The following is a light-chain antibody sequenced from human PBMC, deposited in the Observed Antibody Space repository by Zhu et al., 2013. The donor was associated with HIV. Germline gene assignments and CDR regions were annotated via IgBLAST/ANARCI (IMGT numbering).Light chain of an antibody. CDR3: SSYTGNNKWA. Sequence: QSALTQPPSASGSPGQSVTISCTGTSSDVGGYNYVSWYQQHPGKAPKVMIYEVSKRPSGVPDRFSGSKSGNMASLTVTGLQAEDEADYYCSSYTGNNKWAFGGGTKLTVL. V-gene: IGLV2-8*01. CDR2: EVS. CDR1: SSDVGGYNY. J-gene: IGLJ2*01.